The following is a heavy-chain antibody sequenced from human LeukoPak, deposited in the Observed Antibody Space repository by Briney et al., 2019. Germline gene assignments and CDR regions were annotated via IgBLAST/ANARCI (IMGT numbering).Heavy chain of an antibody. CDR1: GFTFSDYY. D-gene: IGHD3-3*01. V-gene: IGHV3-11*01. Sequence: GGSLRLSCAASGFTFSDYYMSWIRQAPGKGLEWVSYISSSGSTIYYADSVKGRFTISRDNAKNSLYLQMNSLRAEDTAVYYCARAVSPTGVFGVVTELYYMDVWGKGTTVTVSS. CDR3: ARAVSPTGVFGVVTELYYMDV. J-gene: IGHJ6*03. CDR2: ISSSGSTI.